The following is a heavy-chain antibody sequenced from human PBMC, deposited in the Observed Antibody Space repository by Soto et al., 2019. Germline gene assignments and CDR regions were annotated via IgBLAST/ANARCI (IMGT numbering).Heavy chain of an antibody. CDR1: GFTFSSYG. Sequence: QVQLVESGGGVVQPGRSLRLSCAASGFTFSSYGMHWVRQAPGKGLQWVAVISYDGSNKNYADSVKGRFTISRDNSKNTLYLQMNSLRAEDTAVYYCAKDRRLAVAGGYAFDIW. V-gene: IGHV3-30*18. J-gene: IGHJ3*02. CDR2: ISYDGSNK. D-gene: IGHD6-19*01. CDR3: AKDRRLAVAGGYAFDI.